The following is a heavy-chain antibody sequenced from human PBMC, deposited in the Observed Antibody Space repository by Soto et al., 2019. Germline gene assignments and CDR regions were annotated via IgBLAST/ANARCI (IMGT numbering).Heavy chain of an antibody. CDR2: IYYSGST. J-gene: IGHJ4*02. CDR1: AGSISSYY. CDR3: ARGRYYFDY. Sequence: QVQLQESGPGLVKPSETLSLTCTVSAGSISSYYWSWIRQPQGKGLEWIGYIYYSGSTNFNPSLKGRVTISVDTSKNQFSLKLSSVTAADTAVYYCARGRYYFDYWGQGTLVTVSS. V-gene: IGHV4-59*01.